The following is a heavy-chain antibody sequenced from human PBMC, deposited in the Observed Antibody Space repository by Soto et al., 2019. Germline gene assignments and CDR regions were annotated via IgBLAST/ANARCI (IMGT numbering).Heavy chain of an antibody. D-gene: IGHD1-26*01. V-gene: IGHV3-33*01. J-gene: IGHJ5*02. CDR2: IWSDGSNK. CDR3: ARDQTGSYPHNWFAP. Sequence: GGSLRLSCAASGFTFSNYAIHWVRQAPGKGLEWVSVIWSDGSNKYYTDSVKGRFTISRDNSKNTVHLQMNSLRAEDTAVYYCARDQTGSYPHNWFAPWGQGTLVTVSS. CDR1: GFTFSNYA.